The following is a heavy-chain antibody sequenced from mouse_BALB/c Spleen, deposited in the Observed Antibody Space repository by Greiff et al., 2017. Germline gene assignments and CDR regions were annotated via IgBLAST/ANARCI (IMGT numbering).Heavy chain of an antibody. CDR2: IYPGNGDT. CDR3: ARKGLGREYFDY. D-gene: IGHD4-1*01. CDR1: GYTFTSYN. Sequence: QVQLQQPGAELVKPGASVKMSCKASGYTFTSYNMHWVKQTPGQGLEWIGAIYPGNGDTSYNQKFKGKATLTADKSSSTAYMQLSSLTSEDSAVYYCARKGLGREYFDYWGQGTTLTVSS. V-gene: IGHV1-12*01. J-gene: IGHJ2*01.